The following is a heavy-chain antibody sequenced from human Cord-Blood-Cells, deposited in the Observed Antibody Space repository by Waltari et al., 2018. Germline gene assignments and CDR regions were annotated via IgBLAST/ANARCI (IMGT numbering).Heavy chain of an antibody. V-gene: IGHV3-48*03. CDR2: ISSSGSTI. J-gene: IGHJ4*02. CDR1: GFTFSSSE. CDR3: ARDRGAGIFDY. Sequence: EVQLVESGGGLVQPGGSLSLSCAASGFTFSSSEMNWVRQAPGKGLEWVSYISSSGSTIYYADSVKGRFTISRDNAKNSLYLQMNSLRAEDTAVYYCARDRGAGIFDYWGQGTLVTVSS. D-gene: IGHD1-26*01.